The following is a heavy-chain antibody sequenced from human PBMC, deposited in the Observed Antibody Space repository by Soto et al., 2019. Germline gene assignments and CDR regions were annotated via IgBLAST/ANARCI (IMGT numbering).Heavy chain of an antibody. CDR2: IIPIFGTA. CDR3: ARGGEQWLVQDWFDP. V-gene: IGHV1-69*12. CDR1: GGTFSSYA. J-gene: IGHJ5*02. Sequence: QVQLVQSGAEVKKPGSSVKVSCKASGGTFSSYAISWVRQAPGQGLEWMGGIIPIFGTANYAQKFQGRVTITADESTSTAYMELRSLRPEDTAVYYCARGGEQWLVQDWFDPWGQGTLVTVSS. D-gene: IGHD6-19*01.